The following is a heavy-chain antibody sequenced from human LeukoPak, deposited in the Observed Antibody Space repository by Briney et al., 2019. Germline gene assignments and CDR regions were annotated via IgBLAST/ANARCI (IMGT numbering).Heavy chain of an antibody. CDR3: ARGRKAAAVPKPFDY. J-gene: IGHJ4*02. V-gene: IGHV4-34*01. CDR2: INHSGST. Sequence: SETLSLTCAVYGGXFSGYYCTWIRQPPGKGLEWIGEINHSGSTNYNPSLKSRVTISVDTSKNQFSLKLSSVTAADTAVYYCARGRKAAAVPKPFDYWGQGTLVTVSS. D-gene: IGHD6-13*01. CDR1: GGXFSGYY.